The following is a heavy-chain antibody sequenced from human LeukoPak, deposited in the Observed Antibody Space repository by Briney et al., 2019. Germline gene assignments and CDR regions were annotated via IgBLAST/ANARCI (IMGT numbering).Heavy chain of an antibody. CDR3: ARFETCSRTSCDDAFDI. V-gene: IGHV3-21*01. D-gene: IGHD2-2*01. CDR2: ITSSGSHI. Sequence: GGSLRLSCAASGFIFSTYSMNRVRQAPGKGLEWISSITSSGSHIYYADSVRGRFTISRDNADNSLYLQMNSLRAEDTAVYYCARFETCSRTSCDDAFDIWGQGTVVTVSS. J-gene: IGHJ3*02. CDR1: GFIFSTYS.